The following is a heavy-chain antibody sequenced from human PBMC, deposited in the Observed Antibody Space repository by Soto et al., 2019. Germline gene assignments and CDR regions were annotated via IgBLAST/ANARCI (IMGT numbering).Heavy chain of an antibody. CDR3: ARDRPHYGSGSYTVESLDY. CDR2: IYYSGST. D-gene: IGHD3-10*01. J-gene: IGHJ4*02. V-gene: IGHV4-31*01. CDR1: GGSISSGGYY. Sequence: QVQLQESGPGLVKPSQTLSLTCTVSGGSISSGGYYWSWIRQHPGKGLEWIGYIYYSGSTYYNPSLKTLVTIAVDTSKNQFSLKLSSGTAADTAVYYCARDRPHYGSGSYTVESLDYWGQGTLVTVSS.